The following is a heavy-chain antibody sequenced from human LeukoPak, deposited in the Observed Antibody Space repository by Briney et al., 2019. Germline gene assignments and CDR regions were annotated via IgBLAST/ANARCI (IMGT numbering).Heavy chain of an antibody. CDR1: GGSISSYY. CDR3: ARDGYDFWSGYYPY. D-gene: IGHD3-3*01. J-gene: IGHJ4*02. V-gene: IGHV4-4*07. Sequence: PSETLSLTCTVSGGSISSYYWSWIWQPAGKGLEWIGRINTSGSGSTNYNPSLKSRVTMSVDTSKNQFSLKLSSVTAADTAVYYCARDGYDFWSGYYPYWGQGTLVTVSS. CDR2: INTSGSGST.